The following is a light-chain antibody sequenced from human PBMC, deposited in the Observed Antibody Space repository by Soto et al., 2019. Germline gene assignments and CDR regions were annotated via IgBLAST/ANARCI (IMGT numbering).Light chain of an antibody. CDR2: GAS. Sequence: EIVLTQSRATLSLSPGERATLCFSASQSVSSSQLAWYQQKPGQAPRLLMYGASSRATGIPDRLSGSGSGTDFTLTISRLEPEDFAVYYCQQYGSSPITFGQGTRLEIK. V-gene: IGKV3-20*01. CDR3: QQYGSSPIT. CDR1: QSVSSSQ. J-gene: IGKJ5*01.